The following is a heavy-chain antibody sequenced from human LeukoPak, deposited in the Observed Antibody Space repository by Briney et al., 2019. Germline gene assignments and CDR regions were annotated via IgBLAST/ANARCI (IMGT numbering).Heavy chain of an antibody. CDR3: ARDPYGDYYSFDY. Sequence: ASVKVSCKASGYTFTGYYMHWVRQAPGQGLEWMGWINPNSGGTNYAQKFQGRVTMTRDTSISTAYMELSRLRSDDTAVYYCARDPYGDYYSFDYWGQGALVTVSS. CDR1: GYTFTGYY. V-gene: IGHV1-2*02. D-gene: IGHD4-17*01. CDR2: INPNSGGT. J-gene: IGHJ4*02.